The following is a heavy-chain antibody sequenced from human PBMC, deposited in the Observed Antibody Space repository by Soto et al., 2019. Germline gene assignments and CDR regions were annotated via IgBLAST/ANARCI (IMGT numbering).Heavy chain of an antibody. V-gene: IGHV4-39*01. CDR2: MYYSGGT. CDR1: GGSMSNSRYY. CDR3: VSRGYNFRSLIVDY. Sequence: SETLSLTCTVSGGSMSNSRYYWGWIRQPPGKTLEWIGNMYYSGGTYFNPSLKSRVTVSADTSKNQFSLKVNSVTAADTAVYYCVSRGYNFRSLIVDYWGQGTLVTVSS. J-gene: IGHJ4*02. D-gene: IGHD5-18*01.